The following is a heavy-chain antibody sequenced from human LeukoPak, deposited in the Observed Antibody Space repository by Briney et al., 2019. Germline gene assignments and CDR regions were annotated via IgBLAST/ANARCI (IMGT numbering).Heavy chain of an antibody. Sequence: PGRSLRLSCAASGFTFSSYAMHWVRQAPGKGLEWVAVTSYDGSNKYYADSVKGRFTISRDNSKNTLYLQMNSLRAEDTAVYYCARDREDIVVVPAAMSMDVWGKGTTVTVSS. V-gene: IGHV3-30*04. CDR3: ARDREDIVVVPAAMSMDV. CDR1: GFTFSSYA. CDR2: TSYDGSNK. D-gene: IGHD2-2*01. J-gene: IGHJ6*04.